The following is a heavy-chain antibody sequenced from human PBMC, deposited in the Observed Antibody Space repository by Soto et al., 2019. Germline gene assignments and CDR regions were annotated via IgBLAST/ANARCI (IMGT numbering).Heavy chain of an antibody. CDR2: ISSSSSYI. D-gene: IGHD6-13*01. Sequence: EVQLVESGRGLVKPGGSLRLSCAASGFTFSSYSMNWVRQAPGKGLEWVSSISSSSSYIYYADSVKGRFTISRDNAKNSLYLQMNSLRAEDTAVYYCARDVGIAAAGTIGWFDPWGQGTLVTVSS. J-gene: IGHJ5*02. CDR1: GFTFSSYS. V-gene: IGHV3-21*01. CDR3: ARDVGIAAAGTIGWFDP.